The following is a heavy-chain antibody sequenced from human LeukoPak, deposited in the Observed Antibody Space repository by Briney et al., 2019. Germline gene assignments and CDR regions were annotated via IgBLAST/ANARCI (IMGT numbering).Heavy chain of an antibody. D-gene: IGHD3-22*01. CDR3: AREVAHDSSLNWFDP. CDR2: IYTSGST. CDR1: GGSISSYD. V-gene: IGHV4-4*07. Sequence: SETLSLTCTVSGGSISSYDWSWIRQPAGKGLERIGRIYTSGSTNYNPSLKSRVTISVDTSKNQFSLKLSSVTAADTAVYYCAREVAHDSSLNWFDPWGQGTLVTVSS. J-gene: IGHJ5*02.